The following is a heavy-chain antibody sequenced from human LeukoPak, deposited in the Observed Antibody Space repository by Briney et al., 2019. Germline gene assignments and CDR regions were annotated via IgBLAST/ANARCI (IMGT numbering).Heavy chain of an antibody. Sequence: ASVKVSCKASGYTFTSYGISWVRQAPGQGLEWMGWISAYNGNTNYAQKLQGRVTMTTDTSTSTAHMELRSLRSDDTAVYYCARGSRMYYYDSSGYYDFDYWGQGTLVTVSS. CDR3: ARGSRMYYYDSSGYYDFDY. V-gene: IGHV1-18*01. CDR2: ISAYNGNT. CDR1: GYTFTSYG. D-gene: IGHD3-22*01. J-gene: IGHJ4*02.